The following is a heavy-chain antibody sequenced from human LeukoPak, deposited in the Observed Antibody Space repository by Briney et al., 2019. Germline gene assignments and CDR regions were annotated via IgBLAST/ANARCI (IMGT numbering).Heavy chain of an antibody. D-gene: IGHD3-10*01. CDR3: ARRILDTSGNYWSFDP. CDR1: GGSISSSY. CDR2: IYYTGTT. V-gene: IGHV4-59*01. Sequence: PSETLSLTCSVSGGSISSSYWSWIRQPPGKGLEGIGYIYYTGTTTYNTSLRSRATISVDTSNNQSSLKLSSVTAADTAVYFCARRILDTSGNYWSFDPWGQGTLVTVSS. J-gene: IGHJ5*02.